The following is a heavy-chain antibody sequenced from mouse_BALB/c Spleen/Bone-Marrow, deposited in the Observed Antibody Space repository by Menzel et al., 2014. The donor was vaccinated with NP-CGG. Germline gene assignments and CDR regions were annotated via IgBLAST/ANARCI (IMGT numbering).Heavy chain of an antibody. CDR3: ARYYYGSSLFDY. J-gene: IGHJ2*01. Sequence: EVQLQQSGAELVKPGASVKLSCTASGFNIKDTYMHWVKQRPEQGLEWIGRIDPANGNTKYDPKFQGKATITADTSSNTAYLQLSSLTSEDTAVYYCARYYYGSSLFDYWGQGTTRTVSS. D-gene: IGHD1-1*01. CDR1: GFNIKDTY. CDR2: IDPANGNT. V-gene: IGHV14-3*02.